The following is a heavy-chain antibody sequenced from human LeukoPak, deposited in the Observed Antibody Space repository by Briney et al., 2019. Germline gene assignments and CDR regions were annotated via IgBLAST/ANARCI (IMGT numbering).Heavy chain of an antibody. V-gene: IGHV3-30*04. CDR3: AKDASRGYSYGYEDY. Sequence: GGSLRLSCAASGFIFSNYAMHWVRQAAGKGLEWVAVISYDGSNKNYADSVKGRFTISRDNSKNTLYLQMNSLRAEDTAVYYCAKDASRGYSYGYEDYWGRGTVVTVSS. D-gene: IGHD5-18*01. J-gene: IGHJ4*02. CDR1: GFIFSNYA. CDR2: ISYDGSNK.